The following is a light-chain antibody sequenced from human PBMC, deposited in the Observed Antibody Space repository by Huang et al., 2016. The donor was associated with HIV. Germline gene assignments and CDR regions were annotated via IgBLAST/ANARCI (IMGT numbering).Light chain of an antibody. V-gene: IGKV3-15*01. CDR1: QSVSSN. Sequence: EIVMTQSPATLSVSPGERATLSCRASQSVSSNLAWYKQKPGQAPRLLIYGASTRATGIPVRFSGSGSGTEFTLTISSLQSEDFAVYYCQQYNNWWTFGQGTKVEIK. CDR2: GAS. CDR3: QQYNNWWT. J-gene: IGKJ1*01.